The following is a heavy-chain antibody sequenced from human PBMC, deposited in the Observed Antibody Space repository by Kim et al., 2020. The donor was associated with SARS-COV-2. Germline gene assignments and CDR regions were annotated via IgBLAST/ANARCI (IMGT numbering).Heavy chain of an antibody. CDR3: ARFAEAAGMLWY. CDR2: ISSSSSYI. V-gene: IGHV3-21*01. D-gene: IGHD6-13*01. Sequence: GGSLRLSCAASGFTFSSYSMNWVRQAPGKGLEWVSSISSSSSYIYYADSVKGRFTISRDNAKNSLYLQMNSLRAEDTAVYYCARFAEAAGMLWYWGQGTLVTVSS. CDR1: GFTFSSYS. J-gene: IGHJ4*02.